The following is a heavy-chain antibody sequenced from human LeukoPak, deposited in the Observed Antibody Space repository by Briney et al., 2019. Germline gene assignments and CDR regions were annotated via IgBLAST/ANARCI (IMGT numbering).Heavy chain of an antibody. CDR2: I. J-gene: IGHJ5*02. V-gene: IGHV3-48*01. Sequence: GGSLRLSCAASGFTFSSYGMTWVRQAPGKGLEWVSYIYYADSVKGRFTISRDNAKNSLYLQLNSLRAEDTAVYYCARSLVVGANPYHWGQGTLVTVSS. CDR1: GFTFSSYG. D-gene: IGHD1-26*01. CDR3: ARSLVVGANPYH.